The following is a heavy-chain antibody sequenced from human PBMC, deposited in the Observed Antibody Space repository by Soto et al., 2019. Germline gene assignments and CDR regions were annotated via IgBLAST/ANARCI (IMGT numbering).Heavy chain of an antibody. V-gene: IGHV3-33*01. J-gene: IGHJ4*02. CDR1: GFIFSNYG. CDR2: IWYDGTNE. CDR3: ARDRRIKNFAARNTLDS. D-gene: IGHD2-15*01. Sequence: PGGSLRLSCTASGFIFSNYGMHWVRQAPGKGLEWVSSIWYDGTNEYYADSVKGRFTISRDNSKNTLYLQMNSLRAEDTAVYYCARDRRIKNFAARNTLDSWGQGTLVTVSS.